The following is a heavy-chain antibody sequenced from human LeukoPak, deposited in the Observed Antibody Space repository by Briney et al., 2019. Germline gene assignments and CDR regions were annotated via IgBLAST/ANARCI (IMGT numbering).Heavy chain of an antibody. Sequence: GASVKVSCKASGDTFSSYAINWVRQAPGQGPEWMGRITPFLGIANYPQKFQGRVTITADESTTTAYMELSSLRSEDTAVYYCARDLSYYYGSGNYDYWGQGTQVTVSS. J-gene: IGHJ4*02. D-gene: IGHD3-10*01. CDR2: ITPFLGIA. CDR3: ARDLSYYYGSGNYDY. V-gene: IGHV1-69*04. CDR1: GDTFSSYA.